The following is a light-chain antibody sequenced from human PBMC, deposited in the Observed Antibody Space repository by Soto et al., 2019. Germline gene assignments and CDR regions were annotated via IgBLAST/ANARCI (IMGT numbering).Light chain of an antibody. CDR2: GAS. J-gene: IGKJ1*01. CDR3: QHYGRSSWT. V-gene: IGKV3-20*01. Sequence: DIELTQSPGTLSLSPGERVTLSCRASQTVRSGFVAWYQQKPGLAPRLLIYGASTRATGIPVRFSGSGSGTDFTLTISSLEPEDLAVYYCQHYGRSSWTFGQGTKVEIK. CDR1: QTVRSGF.